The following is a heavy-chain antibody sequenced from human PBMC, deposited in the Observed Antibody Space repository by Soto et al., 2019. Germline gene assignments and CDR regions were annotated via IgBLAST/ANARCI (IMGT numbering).Heavy chain of an antibody. Sequence: QVQLVQSGAEVKKPGSSVKVSCKASGGTFSSYAISWVRQAPGQGLEWMGGINPIFGTANYAQQFQGRATITADKSTSPAYMGLSSLSSEDTAVYYCARDRGSYSWDHAYYYYGMAVWGQGTTVAVSS. V-gene: IGHV1-69*06. CDR1: GGTFSSYA. CDR3: ARDRGSYSWDHAYYYYGMAV. CDR2: INPIFGTA. J-gene: IGHJ6*02. D-gene: IGHD1-20*01.